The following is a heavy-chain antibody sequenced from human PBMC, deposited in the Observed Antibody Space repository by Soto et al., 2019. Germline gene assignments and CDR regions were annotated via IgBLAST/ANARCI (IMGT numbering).Heavy chain of an antibody. CDR2: ITPIIDIP. J-gene: IGHJ4*02. V-gene: IGHV1-69*02. CDR3: ARSNPHYAYFDS. D-gene: IGHD3-16*01. Sequence: QVQLVQSGAEVKKPGSSVKVSCRTSGGTFNTYTISWVRQAPGQGLEWMGRITPIIDIPTYAQNFQGRVSISADKSTSTAYMQLTNLRFEDTAMYFCARSNPHYAYFDSWGQGTLVTVSS. CDR1: GGTFNTYT.